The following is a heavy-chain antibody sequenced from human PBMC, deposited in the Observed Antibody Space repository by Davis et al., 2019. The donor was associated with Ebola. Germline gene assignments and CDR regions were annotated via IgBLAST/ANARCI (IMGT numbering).Heavy chain of an antibody. Sequence: MPSETLSLTCTVSGGSISSSSYYWGWIRQPPGRGLEWIGSIYYSGITYYNPSLKSRVTISVDTSKNQFSLKLRSVTAADTAVYYCARGDDYPFYMDVWGKGTTVTVSS. D-gene: IGHD3-16*01. V-gene: IGHV4-39*01. J-gene: IGHJ6*04. CDR1: GGSISSSSYY. CDR3: ARGDDYPFYMDV. CDR2: IYYSGIT.